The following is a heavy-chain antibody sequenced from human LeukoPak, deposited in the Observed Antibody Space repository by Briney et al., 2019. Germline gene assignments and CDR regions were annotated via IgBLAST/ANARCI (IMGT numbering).Heavy chain of an antibody. CDR3: ASDVGWFDP. CDR2: INYSGST. Sequence: PSQTLCLTCTVSGGSISSGGYYCSWIRQHPGKGLEWTGYINYSGSTYYNPSLRSHVPTSVATSKNQFSLKLSSVTAATPPCNNCASDVGWFDPWGQGTLVTVSS. V-gene: IGHV4-31*01. J-gene: IGHJ5*02. CDR1: GGSISSGGYY.